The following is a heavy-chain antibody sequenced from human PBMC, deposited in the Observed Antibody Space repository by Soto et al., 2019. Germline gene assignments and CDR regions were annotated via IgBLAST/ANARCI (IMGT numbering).Heavy chain of an antibody. J-gene: IGHJ4*02. D-gene: IGHD4-17*01. CDR3: AKDHLTTTVTTVGY. CDR2: ISYHGSDK. Sequence: QVQLVESGGGVVQPGRSLRLSCAASGFTFSNYGMHWVRQAPGKGLEWVAVISYHGSDKYYADSVKGRFTISRDNSKNTLYLQMEGLRAEDTAVSYCAKDHLTTTVTTVGYWGQGTLVTVSS. V-gene: IGHV3-30*18. CDR1: GFTFSNYG.